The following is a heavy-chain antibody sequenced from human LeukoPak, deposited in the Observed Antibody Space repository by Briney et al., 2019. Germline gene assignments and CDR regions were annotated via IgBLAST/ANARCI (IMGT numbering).Heavy chain of an antibody. J-gene: IGHJ6*02. Sequence: ASVKVSCKPSGYTFTSYYMHWVRQAPGQGLEWMGIINPSGGSTSYAQKFQGRVTITRDTSTTTVYMELSSLRSEDTAVYYCARDAPFIAVAGYYYYGMDVWGQGTTVTVSS. D-gene: IGHD6-13*01. V-gene: IGHV1-46*01. CDR3: ARDAPFIAVAGYYYYGMDV. CDR1: GYTFTSYY. CDR2: INPSGGST.